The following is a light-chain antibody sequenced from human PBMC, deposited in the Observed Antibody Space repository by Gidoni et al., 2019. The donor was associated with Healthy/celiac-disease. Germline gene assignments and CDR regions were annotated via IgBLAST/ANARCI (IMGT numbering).Light chain of an antibody. J-gene: IGLJ2*01. CDR2: RKN. V-gene: IGLV1-47*01. CDR3: AAWDDSLSGVV. Sequence: QSVLTQPPSASGTPGQGVTISCSGSSSNIGSNYVYWYQQLPGTAPKLLIYRKNQRPSGVPDRFSGSKSGTSASLAISGLRSEDEADYYCAAWDDSLSGVVFGGGTKLTVL. CDR1: SSNIGSNY.